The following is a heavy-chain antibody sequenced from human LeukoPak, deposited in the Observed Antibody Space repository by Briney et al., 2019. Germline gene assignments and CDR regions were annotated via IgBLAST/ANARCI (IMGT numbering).Heavy chain of an antibody. D-gene: IGHD4-11*01. CDR3: ARSGGLQKFDY. Sequence: QPGGSLRLSCAASEFTFSNYAVHWVRQAPGKGLQWVAVISYDGNTIHYADSVKGRFTISRDTSKNTLYLQMNSLRTEDTAVYYCARSGGLQKFDYWGQGTLVTVSS. CDR1: EFTFSNYA. V-gene: IGHV3-30-3*01. CDR2: ISYDGNTI. J-gene: IGHJ4*02.